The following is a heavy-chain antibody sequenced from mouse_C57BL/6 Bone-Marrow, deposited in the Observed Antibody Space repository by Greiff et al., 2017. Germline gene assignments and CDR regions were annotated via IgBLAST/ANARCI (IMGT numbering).Heavy chain of an antibody. V-gene: IGHV1-74*01. D-gene: IGHD1-1*01. J-gene: IGHJ3*01. CDR2: IHPSDSDT. CDR3: AIEGDFDYYGSGAY. CDR1: GYTFTSYW. Sequence: QVQLQQPGAELVKPGASVKVSCKASGYTFTSYWMHWVKQRPGQGLEWIGRIHPSDSDTNYNQKFKGKATLTVDKSSSTAYMQLSSLTSGDSAVYYCAIEGDFDYYGSGAYWGQGTLVTVSA.